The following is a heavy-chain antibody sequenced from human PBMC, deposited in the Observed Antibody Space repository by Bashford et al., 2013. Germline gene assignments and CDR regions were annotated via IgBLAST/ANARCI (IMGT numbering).Heavy chain of an antibody. CDR2: IKEDGTEK. Sequence: GGSLRLSCAGSGFTFSNYWMSWVRQAPGKGLEWVANIKEDGTEKYYVDSVKGRFTIDPDTSRNQFFLHVTSVTPEDTAVYYCAREVRNGFDFWGQGTLVTVSS. CDR1: GFTFSNYW. D-gene: IGHD1-1*01. J-gene: IGHJ4*02. CDR3: AREVRNGFDF. V-gene: IGHV3-7*01.